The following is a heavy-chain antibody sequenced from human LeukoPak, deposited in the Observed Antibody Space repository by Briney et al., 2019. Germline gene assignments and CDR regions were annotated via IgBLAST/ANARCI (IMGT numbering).Heavy chain of an antibody. Sequence: SQTLSLTCTVSGGSISSGGYYWSWIRQHPGKGLEWIGYIYNSGSTYYNPSLKSRVTISVDTSKNQFSLKLRSVTAADTAVYYCARDHHCSSTSCPGHYFDYWGQGTLVTVSS. D-gene: IGHD2-2*01. CDR1: GGSISSGGYY. CDR3: ARDHHCSSTSCPGHYFDY. V-gene: IGHV4-31*03. J-gene: IGHJ4*02. CDR2: IYNSGST.